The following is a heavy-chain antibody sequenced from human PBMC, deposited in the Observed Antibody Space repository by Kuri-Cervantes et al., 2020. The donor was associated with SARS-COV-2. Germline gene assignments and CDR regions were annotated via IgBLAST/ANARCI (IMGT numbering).Heavy chain of an antibody. Sequence: ASVKVSCKASGYTFTSYAMHWVRQAPGQRLEWMGWINAGNGNTKYSQKFQGRVTITRDTSASTAYMELRSLRSDDTAVYYCARAGPAYGGYAFDIWGQGTMVTVSS. D-gene: IGHD4-23*01. J-gene: IGHJ3*02. CDR3: ARAGPAYGGYAFDI. CDR2: INAGNGNT. CDR1: GYTFTSYA. V-gene: IGHV1-3*01.